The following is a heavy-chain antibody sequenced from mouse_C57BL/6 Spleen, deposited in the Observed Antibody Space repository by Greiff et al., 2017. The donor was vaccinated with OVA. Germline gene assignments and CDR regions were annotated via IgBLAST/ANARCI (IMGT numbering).Heavy chain of an antibody. D-gene: IGHD2-1*01. Sequence: EVMLVESEGGLVQPGSSMKLSCTASGFTFSDYYMAWVRQVPEKGLEWVANINYDGSSTYYLDSLKSRFIISRDNAKNILYLQMSSLKSEDTATYYCARDNGNYAFAYWGQGTLVTVSA. CDR1: GFTFSDYY. J-gene: IGHJ3*01. CDR2: INYDGSST. V-gene: IGHV5-16*01. CDR3: ARDNGNYAFAY.